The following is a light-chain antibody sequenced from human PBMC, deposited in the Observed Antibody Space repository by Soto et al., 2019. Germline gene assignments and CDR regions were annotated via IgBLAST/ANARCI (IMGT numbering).Light chain of an antibody. V-gene: IGKV1-33*01. CDR1: QDITNY. Sequence: DIPMTQSPSSLSASVGDRVTITCQASQDITNYLNWYQQKPGKAPKLLIYEASSLETGAPSRFSGGGSGAHFTFTISSLQPEDFATYYCQQYVNRPLTVGGGTKVEVK. CDR3: QQYVNRPLT. CDR2: EAS. J-gene: IGKJ4*01.